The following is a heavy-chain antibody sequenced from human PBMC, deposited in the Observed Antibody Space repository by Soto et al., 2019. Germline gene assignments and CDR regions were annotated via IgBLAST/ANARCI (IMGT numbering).Heavy chain of an antibody. CDR1: GFTFSSYS. CDR3: ARWLRDYGSGSYDAFDI. D-gene: IGHD3-10*01. Sequence: GGSLRLSCAASGFTFSSYSMNWVRQAPGKGLEWVSSISSSSSYIYYADSVKGRFTISRDNAKNSLYLQMNSLRAEDTAVYYCARWLRDYGSGSYDAFDIWGQGTMVTVSS. V-gene: IGHV3-21*01. J-gene: IGHJ3*02. CDR2: ISSSSSYI.